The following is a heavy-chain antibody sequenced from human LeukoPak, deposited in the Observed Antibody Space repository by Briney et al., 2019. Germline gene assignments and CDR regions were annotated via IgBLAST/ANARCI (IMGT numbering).Heavy chain of an antibody. D-gene: IGHD3-10*01. CDR3: ARLQSYSLDY. Sequence: GGSLRLSCAASGFTFSSYTMSWVRQAPGKGLEWVANIKEDGRETYYVDSVKGRFTISRDNAKNSLYLQMHSLRAEDTAVYYCARLQSYSLDYWGQGTLVTVSS. V-gene: IGHV3-7*05. J-gene: IGHJ4*02. CDR2: IKEDGRET. CDR1: GFTFSSYT.